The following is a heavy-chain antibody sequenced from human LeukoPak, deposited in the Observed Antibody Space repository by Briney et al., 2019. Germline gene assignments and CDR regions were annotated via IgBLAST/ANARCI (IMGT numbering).Heavy chain of an antibody. CDR1: AGSVSDYY. Sequence: PSETLSLTCTISAGSVSDYYWSWIRQSPGNVLEWIGYIYHTGSTSYSPSLKSRVTISADTSQNQFSLKLSSVTAADTAVYYCASRKLGNDYWGQGTLVTVSS. J-gene: IGHJ4*02. CDR2: IYHTGST. D-gene: IGHD7-27*01. CDR3: ASRKLGNDY. V-gene: IGHV4-59*02.